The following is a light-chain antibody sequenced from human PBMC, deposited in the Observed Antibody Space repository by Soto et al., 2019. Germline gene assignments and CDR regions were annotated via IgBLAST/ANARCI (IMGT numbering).Light chain of an antibody. CDR2: GAS. CDR1: QSVNNNY. CDR3: QQYYKWPPIT. V-gene: IGKV3-20*01. J-gene: IGKJ5*01. Sequence: VLTQSPGTLSLSPGERATLSCRASQSVNNNYLAWYQQKPGQSPRLLIYGASIRATAIPDRFSGSGSGTEFTLSISSLQSEDFAVYYCQQYYKWPPITFGQGTRLEIK.